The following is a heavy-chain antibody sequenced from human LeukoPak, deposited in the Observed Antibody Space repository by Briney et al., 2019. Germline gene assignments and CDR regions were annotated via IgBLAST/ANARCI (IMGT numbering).Heavy chain of an antibody. J-gene: IGHJ4*02. D-gene: IGHD3-22*01. Sequence: GGSLRLSCAASGFTFSSYTMHWVRQAPGKGLEWVAVISYDGSHKYYADSVKGRFTISRDNSKNTLYLQMNSLRAEDTAVYYCAKASAMIVVVSKHFDYWGQGTLVTVSS. V-gene: IGHV3-30*04. CDR2: ISYDGSHK. CDR3: AKASAMIVVVSKHFDY. CDR1: GFTFSSYT.